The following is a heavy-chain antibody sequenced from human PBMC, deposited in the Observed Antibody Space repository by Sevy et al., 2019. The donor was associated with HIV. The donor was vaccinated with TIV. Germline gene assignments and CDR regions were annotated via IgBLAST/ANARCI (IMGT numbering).Heavy chain of an antibody. J-gene: IGHJ4*02. CDR1: GFTFEDYA. V-gene: IGHV3-9*01. CDR3: AKTPMTEAAPYFDF. Sequence: GGSMRLSCAGSGFTFEDYALHWVRQAPGQGLEWVAGINWNSGSLDYAASVKGRFTISRDDAKNSLYLQMNTLRTEDTALYYCAKTPMTEAAPYFDFWGQGTLVTVSS. D-gene: IGHD6-19*01. CDR2: INWNSGSL.